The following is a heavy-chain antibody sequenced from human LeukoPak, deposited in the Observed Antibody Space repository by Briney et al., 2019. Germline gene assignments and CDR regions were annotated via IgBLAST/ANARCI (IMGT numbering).Heavy chain of an antibody. Sequence: GGSLRLSCAASGFSFSSFSMNWVRQAPGKGLEWVSYISGGSSFTYYVGSVKGRFTISRDNAKNSVYLEMNSLRADDTAVYYCARSARLMKGVVEVTALDDWGQGTLVTVSS. CDR3: ARSARLMKGVVEVTALDD. CDR2: ISGGSSFT. V-gene: IGHV3-21*01. J-gene: IGHJ4*02. CDR1: GFSFSSFS. D-gene: IGHD3-3*01.